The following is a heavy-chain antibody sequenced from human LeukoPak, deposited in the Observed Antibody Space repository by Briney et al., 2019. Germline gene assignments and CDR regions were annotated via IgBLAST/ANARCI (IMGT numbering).Heavy chain of an antibody. CDR2: IYSSGST. D-gene: IGHD2-15*01. V-gene: IGHV4-39*07. Sequence: SETLSLTCTVSGDSISTSTYYWGWIRQPPGKGLEWIGSIYSSGSTYYNPSLKSRVTISVDTSKNQFSLKLSSVTAADTAVYYCARYGTRSGGKPHTSRFDYWGQGTLVTVSS. CDR3: ARYGTRSGGKPHTSRFDY. J-gene: IGHJ4*02. CDR1: GDSISTSTYY.